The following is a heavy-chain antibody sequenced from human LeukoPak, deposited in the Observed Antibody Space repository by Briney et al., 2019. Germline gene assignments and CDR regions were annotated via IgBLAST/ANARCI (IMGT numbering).Heavy chain of an antibody. V-gene: IGHV3-21*01. CDR2: ISSSSSYI. D-gene: IGHD1-14*01. J-gene: IGHJ4*02. Sequence: GGSLRLSCAASGFTFSSYSMNWVRQAPGKGLEWVSSISSSSSYIYYADSVKGRFTISRDNAKNSLYLQMNSLRAEDTAVYYCARDPEGYKTVDYWGQGTLVTVSS. CDR3: ARDPEGYKTVDY. CDR1: GFTFSSYS.